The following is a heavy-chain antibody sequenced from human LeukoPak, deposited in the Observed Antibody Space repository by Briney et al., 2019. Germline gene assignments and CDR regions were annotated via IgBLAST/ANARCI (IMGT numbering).Heavy chain of an antibody. CDR2: IYTSGST. V-gene: IGHV4-61*02. CDR1: GGSISSGGYY. Sequence: SETLSLTCTVSGGSISSGGYYWSWIRQPAGKGLEWIGRIYTSGSTNYNPSLKSRVTISVDTSKNQFSLKLSSVTAADTAVYYCARGRTDYYYMDVWGKGTTVTVSS. D-gene: IGHD1-1*01. J-gene: IGHJ6*03. CDR3: ARGRTDYYYMDV.